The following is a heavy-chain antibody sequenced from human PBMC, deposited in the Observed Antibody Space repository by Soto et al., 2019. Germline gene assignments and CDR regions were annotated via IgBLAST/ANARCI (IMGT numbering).Heavy chain of an antibody. Sequence: ASVKVSCKASGYTFTSYYMHWVRQAPGQGLEWMGIINPSGGSTSYAQKFQGRVTMTRDTSTSTVYMELSSLRSEDTAVYYCARDTGSGSYYYYGMDVWGQGTTVTVSS. J-gene: IGHJ6*02. CDR3: ARDTGSGSYYYYGMDV. CDR1: GYTFTSYY. CDR2: INPSGGST. D-gene: IGHD1-26*01. V-gene: IGHV1-46*01.